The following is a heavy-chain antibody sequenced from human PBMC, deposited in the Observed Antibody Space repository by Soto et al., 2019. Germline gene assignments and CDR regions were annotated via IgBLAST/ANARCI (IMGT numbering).Heavy chain of an antibody. D-gene: IGHD6-19*01. CDR1: GFSFVNYA. J-gene: IGHJ4*02. Sequence: GESLKISCAASGFSFVNYAMNWVRQAPGKGLEWVSGLSGSGTSTYYADSVKGRFTISRDNSRDTSISTAYMELSRLRSDDTAVYYCARASAGTVDYWGQGTLVTVSS. V-gene: IGHV3-23*01. CDR2: LSGSGTST. CDR3: ARASAGTVDY.